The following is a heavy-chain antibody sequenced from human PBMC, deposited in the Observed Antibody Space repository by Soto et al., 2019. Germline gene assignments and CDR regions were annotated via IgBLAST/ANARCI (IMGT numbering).Heavy chain of an antibody. V-gene: IGHV4-31*03. CDR2: IYYSGST. CDR3: ARDSTVTTGAYYYYMDV. D-gene: IGHD4-17*01. CDR1: GCSISSGGYY. Sequence: PSETLSLTCTVSGCSISSGGYYWSWIRQHPGKGREWIGYIYYSGSTYYNPSLKSRVTISVDTAKNQFSLKLSSVTAAGPAVYYCARDSTVTTGAYYYYMDVWGKGTTVTVSS. J-gene: IGHJ6*03.